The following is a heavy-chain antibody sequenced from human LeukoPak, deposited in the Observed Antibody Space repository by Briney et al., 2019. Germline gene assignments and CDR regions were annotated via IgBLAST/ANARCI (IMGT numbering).Heavy chain of an antibody. CDR3: ARPLYSSGWDPFDN. CDR2: IKQDGSQK. V-gene: IGHV3-7*03. CDR1: GFTFRSYW. J-gene: IGHJ4*02. Sequence: GGSLRLSCVASGFTFRSYWMGWVRQAPGKGLEWVASIKQDGSQKFYVDSVKGRFTISRDNAKNSLYLEMNSLRAEDTAVYYCARPLYSSGWDPFDNWGEGTLVSASS. D-gene: IGHD6-19*01.